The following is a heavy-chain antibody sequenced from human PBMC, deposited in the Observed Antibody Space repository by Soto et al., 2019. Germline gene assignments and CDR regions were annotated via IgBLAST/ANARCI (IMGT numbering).Heavy chain of an antibody. CDR3: ARVYILTVYGCMDV. D-gene: IGHD3-9*01. CDR2: ITYSGNT. CDR1: GGSIDNAEDN. V-gene: IGHV4-30-4*01. J-gene: IGHJ6*02. Sequence: LSLTCTVSGGSIDNAEDNWTWIRQPPGKCLEYIGYITYSGNTFYKSSLKSRIKMSVDTSKNQFSLRLTSVTAEDTAVYYCARVYILTVYGCMDVWGQGTTVTVSS.